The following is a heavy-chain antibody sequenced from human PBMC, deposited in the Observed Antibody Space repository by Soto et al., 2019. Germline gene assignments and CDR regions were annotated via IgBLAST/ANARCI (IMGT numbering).Heavy chain of an antibody. CDR2: IYYSGST. CDR1: GGSISSGDYY. J-gene: IGHJ4*02. CDR3: ARSLVWSLYHFDY. V-gene: IGHV4-30-4*01. Sequence: QVQLQESGPGLVKPSQTLSLTCTFSGGSISSGDYYWSWIRQPPGKGLEWIGYIYYSGSTYYNPSLKRRVTISVDTSQNQFSLKLSSVTAADKDVYYCARSLVWSLYHFDYGGQGTLVTVSS. D-gene: IGHD3-3*01.